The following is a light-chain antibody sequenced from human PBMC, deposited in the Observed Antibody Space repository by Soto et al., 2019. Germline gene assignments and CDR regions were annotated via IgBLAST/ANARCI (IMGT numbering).Light chain of an antibody. Sequence: EIVFTQSPATLSLSPVDRGALSCKASQSVHNYLAWYQQKPGQAPRLLIYGASTRAAGIPARFSGSGSGTDFTLTISSLEPEDFAVYYCQQYGSSPRTFGQGTEVDIK. CDR1: QSVHNY. CDR2: GAS. CDR3: QQYGSSPRT. V-gene: IGKV3-20*01. J-gene: IGKJ1*01.